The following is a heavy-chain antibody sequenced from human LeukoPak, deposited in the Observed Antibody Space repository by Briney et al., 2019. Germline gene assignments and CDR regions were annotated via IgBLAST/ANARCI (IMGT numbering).Heavy chain of an antibody. Sequence: GGSLRLSCAASGFTFSSYAMHWVRQAPGKGLEWVAVISYDGSNKYYADSVKGRFTISRDNSKNTLYLQMNSLRAEDTAVYYCAKDPGPHYGGNSAEYFQHWGQGTLVTVSS. CDR2: ISYDGSNK. J-gene: IGHJ1*01. CDR3: AKDPGPHYGGNSAEYFQH. V-gene: IGHV3-30-3*01. CDR1: GFTFSSYA. D-gene: IGHD4-23*01.